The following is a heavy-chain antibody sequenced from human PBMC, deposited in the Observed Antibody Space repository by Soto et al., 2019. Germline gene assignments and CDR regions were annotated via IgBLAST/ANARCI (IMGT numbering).Heavy chain of an antibody. Sequence: LSLTCTVSGGSISSYYWNWIRQPPGKGLEWIGYIYYSGSTNYNPSLKSRVTISVDTSKNQFSLKLSSVSAADTALYYCAREWLREYYFDYWGQGTLVTVSS. V-gene: IGHV4-59*01. CDR2: IYYSGST. J-gene: IGHJ4*02. CDR3: AREWLREYYFDY. D-gene: IGHD5-12*01. CDR1: GGSISSYY.